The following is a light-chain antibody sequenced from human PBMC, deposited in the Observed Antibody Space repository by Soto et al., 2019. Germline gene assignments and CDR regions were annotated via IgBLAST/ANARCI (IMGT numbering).Light chain of an antibody. Sequence: DIQMTQSPSSLSASVGDRVTITCRASQGISNYLVWYQQKPGKVPKLLIYAASTLQSGVPSRFSGSGSGTHVTLTISSLQPEDVATYYCQNYNGAPSTFGQGTKVEIK. CDR3: QNYNGAPST. CDR1: QGISNY. V-gene: IGKV1-27*01. J-gene: IGKJ1*01. CDR2: AAS.